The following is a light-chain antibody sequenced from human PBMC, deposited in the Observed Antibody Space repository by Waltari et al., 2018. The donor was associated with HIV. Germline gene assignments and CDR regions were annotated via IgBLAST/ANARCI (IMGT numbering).Light chain of an antibody. V-gene: IGLV2-14*01. CDR2: EVS. CDR3: SSYTSSSTVL. Sequence: QSALTQPASVSGSPGQSITISCPGTSRDVGGYNYVSWYQQHPGKAPKLMIYEVSNRPSGVSNRFSGSKSGNTASLTISGLQAEDEADYYCSSYTSSSTVLFGGGTKLTVL. CDR1: SRDVGGYNY. J-gene: IGLJ2*01.